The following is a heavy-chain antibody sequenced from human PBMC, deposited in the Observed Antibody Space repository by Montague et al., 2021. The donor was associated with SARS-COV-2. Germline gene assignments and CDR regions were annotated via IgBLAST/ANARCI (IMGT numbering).Heavy chain of an antibody. Sequence: SETLSLTCTSLVWSITGSYWNWIRQPPGQELEWFRHIYYSGSTNYNPSLKSRVTISVDTSKNQFSLKLSSVTAADTAVYYCARYGSGKYHADYSGSYHLDYWGQGTLVTVSS. CDR3: ARYGSGKYHADYSGSYHLDY. CDR2: IYYSGST. CDR1: VWSITGSY. V-gene: IGHV4-59*01. J-gene: IGHJ4*02. D-gene: IGHD1-26*01.